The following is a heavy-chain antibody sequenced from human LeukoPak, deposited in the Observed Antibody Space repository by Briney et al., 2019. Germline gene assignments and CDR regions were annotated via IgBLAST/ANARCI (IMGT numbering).Heavy chain of an antibody. CDR1: GASISSGDYY. CDR2: ISHSGST. CDR3: ARKSGSNYFFDG. D-gene: IGHD6-13*01. J-gene: IGHJ4*02. Sequence: SETLSLTCSVSGASISSGDYYWTWIRQPPGKPLEWMGYISHSGSTYYNPSLKSRLTISLDTSKNQFSLNLNSVTAADTAVYYCARKSGSNYFFDGWGQGTLVTVSS. V-gene: IGHV4-31*03.